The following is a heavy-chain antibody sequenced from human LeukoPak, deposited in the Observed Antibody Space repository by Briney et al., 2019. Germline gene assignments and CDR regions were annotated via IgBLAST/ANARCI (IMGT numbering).Heavy chain of an antibody. CDR3: ARWGEVYWYFDL. V-gene: IGHV4-61*08. Sequence: SETLSLTCTVSGGSISSGGYDWSWIRQPPGKGLEWIGYIYYSGSTNYNPSLKSRFTISLDTSKNQFSLKLSSVTAADTAVYYCARWGEVYWYFDLWGRGTLVTVSS. CDR1: GGSISSGGYD. CDR2: IYYSGST. D-gene: IGHD3-16*01. J-gene: IGHJ2*01.